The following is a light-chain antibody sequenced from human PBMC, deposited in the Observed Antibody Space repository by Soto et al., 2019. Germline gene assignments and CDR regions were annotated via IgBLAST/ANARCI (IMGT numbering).Light chain of an antibody. CDR3: QHYNSYPPWT. Sequence: DIQMTQSPSTLSASVGDRVTITCRASQSINSWLAWYQQEPGKAPNLLIYRASSLKSGVPSRFSGSGSGTEFTLTISSLQPDDFATYYCQHYNSYPPWTFGQGTKVEIE. J-gene: IGKJ1*01. CDR2: RAS. CDR1: QSINSW. V-gene: IGKV1-5*03.